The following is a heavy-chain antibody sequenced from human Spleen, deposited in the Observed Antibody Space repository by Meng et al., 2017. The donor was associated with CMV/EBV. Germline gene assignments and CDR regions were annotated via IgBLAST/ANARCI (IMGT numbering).Heavy chain of an antibody. D-gene: IGHD2-15*01. V-gene: IGHV4-61*01. CDR1: GGSVSSGSYY. Sequence: SETLSLTCTVSGGSVSSGSYYWSWIRQPPGKGLEWIGYIYYSGRTNYNPSLKSRVTISVDTSKNQFSLKLSSVTAADTAVYYCARVAGGYYYYYGMDVWGQGTTVTVSS. CDR2: IYYSGRT. J-gene: IGHJ6*02. CDR3: ARVAGGYYYYYGMDV.